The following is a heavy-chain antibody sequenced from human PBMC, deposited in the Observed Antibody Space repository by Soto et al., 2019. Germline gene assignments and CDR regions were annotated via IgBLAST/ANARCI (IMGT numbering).Heavy chain of an antibody. J-gene: IGHJ4*02. V-gene: IGHV4-59*08. D-gene: IGHD4-17*01. CDR3: ARHVDGVLDY. CDR2: IYYSGST. CDR1: GGSISSYY. Sequence: ETLSLTCTVSGGSISSYYWSWIRQPPGKGLEWIGYIYYSGSTNYNPSLKSRVTISVDTSKNQFSLKLSSVTAADTAVYYCARHVDGVLDYWGQGTLVTVSS.